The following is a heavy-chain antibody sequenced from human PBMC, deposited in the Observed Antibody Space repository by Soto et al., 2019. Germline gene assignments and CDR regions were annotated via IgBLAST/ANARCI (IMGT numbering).Heavy chain of an antibody. Sequence: EVQVVESGGGLIQPGGSPRLSCAASGFTVSSTYMSWVRQAPGKGLEWVSIIYSGGTIVYADSVKGRFTISRDNSKNTLYLQMNSLRAEDTAVYYCARGVPISPGTFDYRGQGTLVTVSS. CDR3: ARGVPISPGTFDY. J-gene: IGHJ4*02. CDR1: GFTVSSTY. CDR2: IYSGGTI. D-gene: IGHD3-3*01. V-gene: IGHV3-53*01.